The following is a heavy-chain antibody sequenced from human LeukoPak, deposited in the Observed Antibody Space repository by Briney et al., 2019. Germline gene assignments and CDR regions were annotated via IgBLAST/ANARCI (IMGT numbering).Heavy chain of an antibody. V-gene: IGHV3-30*18. CDR1: GLTFSSYG. CDR3: AKVSASRTTVTTLPIFDY. CDR2: ISYDGSNK. Sequence: GRSLRLSCAASGLTFSSYGMHWVRQAPGKGLEWVAVISYDGSNKYYADSVKGRFTISRDNSKNTLYLQMNSLRAEDTAVYYCAKVSASRTTVTTLPIFDYWGQGTLVTVSS. D-gene: IGHD4-17*01. J-gene: IGHJ4*02.